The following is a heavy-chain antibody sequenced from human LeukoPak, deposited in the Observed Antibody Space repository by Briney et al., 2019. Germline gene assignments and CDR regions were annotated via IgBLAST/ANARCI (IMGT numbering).Heavy chain of an antibody. Sequence: PGGSLRLSCAASGFTFSSACLSWVRQAPGKGLEWVGRIRTKSDGETVDYAAPVKGRFTISRDDSKNTLFLQMNSLKTEDTAVYYCATPALGRRLYYYGYWGQGSLVTVSP. CDR1: GFTFSSAC. CDR3: ATPALGRRLYYYGY. CDR2: IRTKSDGETV. J-gene: IGHJ4*02. D-gene: IGHD3-16*01. V-gene: IGHV3-15*07.